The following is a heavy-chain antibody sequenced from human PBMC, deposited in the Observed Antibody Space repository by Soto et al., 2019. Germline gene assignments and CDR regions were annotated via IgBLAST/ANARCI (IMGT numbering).Heavy chain of an antibody. CDR3: AAYDAGRPAVVTPHDAFDI. J-gene: IGHJ3*02. V-gene: IGHV1-58*01. Sequence: ASVKVSCKASGFTFTSSAVQWVRQARGQRLEWIGWIVVGSGNTNYAQKFQERVTITRDMSTSTAYMELSSLRSEDTAVYYCAAYDAGRPAVVTPHDAFDIWGQGTMVTVSS. D-gene: IGHD6-6*01. CDR2: IVVGSGNT. CDR1: GFTFTSSA.